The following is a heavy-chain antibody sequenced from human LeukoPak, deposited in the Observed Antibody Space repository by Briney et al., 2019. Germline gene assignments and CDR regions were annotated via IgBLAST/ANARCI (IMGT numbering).Heavy chain of an antibody. V-gene: IGHV3-23*01. CDR1: GFIFSNYA. Sequence: PGGSLRLSCAASGFIFSNYAMSWVRQAPGKGLEGVSVIRDTGGTTYYAASVQGRFTISRDNSRNTLYLQMNSLSPEDTATYYCARVRPGIGGFFDYWGQGTLVTVSS. CDR2: IRDTGGTT. CDR3: ARVRPGIGGFFDY. J-gene: IGHJ4*02. D-gene: IGHD6-13*01.